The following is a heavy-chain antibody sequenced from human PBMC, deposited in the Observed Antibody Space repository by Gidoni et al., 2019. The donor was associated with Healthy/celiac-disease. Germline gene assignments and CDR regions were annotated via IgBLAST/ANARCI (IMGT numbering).Heavy chain of an antibody. Sequence: QVQLVQSGAEVKKPGASVKVSCKASGYTFTSYDINWVRQATGQGLEWLGWVNPNSGNTGYAQKFQGRVTMTRNTSISTAYMELSSLRSEDTAVYYCARGIPLDYTLPYGMDVWGQGTTVTVSS. CDR3: ARGIPLDYTLPYGMDV. D-gene: IGHD4-4*01. J-gene: IGHJ6*02. V-gene: IGHV1-8*01. CDR1: GYTFTSYD. CDR2: VNPNSGNT.